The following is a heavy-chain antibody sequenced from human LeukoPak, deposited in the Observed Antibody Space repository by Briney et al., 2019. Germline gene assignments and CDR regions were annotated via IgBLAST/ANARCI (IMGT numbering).Heavy chain of an antibody. V-gene: IGHV1-8*01. D-gene: IGHD5-18*01. CDR3: ARVPSMKRGYSYAYNWFDP. Sequence: GASVKVSCKASGYTFTSYDINWVRQATGQGLEWMGWMNPNSGNTGYAQKFQGRVTMTRNTSISTAYMELSSLRSEDTAVYYCARVPSMKRGYSYAYNWFDPWGQGTLVTVSS. CDR1: GYTFTSYD. CDR2: MNPNSGNT. J-gene: IGHJ5*02.